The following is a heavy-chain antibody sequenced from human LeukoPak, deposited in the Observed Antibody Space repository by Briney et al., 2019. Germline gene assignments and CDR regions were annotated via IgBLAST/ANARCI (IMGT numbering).Heavy chain of an antibody. Sequence: ASVKVSCKASGYTFTSYDINWVRQATGQGLVWMGWMNPNSGNTGYAQKFQGRVTMTRNTSISTAYMELSSLRSEDTAVYYCARGRAMAAAVNWFDPWGQGTLVTVSS. CDR3: ARGRAMAAAVNWFDP. J-gene: IGHJ5*02. CDR2: MNPNSGNT. CDR1: GYTFTSYD. V-gene: IGHV1-8*01. D-gene: IGHD6-13*01.